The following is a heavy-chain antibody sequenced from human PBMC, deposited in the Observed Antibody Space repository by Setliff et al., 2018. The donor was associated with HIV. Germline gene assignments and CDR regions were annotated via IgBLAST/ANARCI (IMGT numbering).Heavy chain of an antibody. CDR2: ISNDGTRT. D-gene: IGHD5-12*01. J-gene: IGHJ3*02. Sequence: PGGSLRLSCAASGFTFSSYWMHWVRQAPGKGLVWVSHISNDGTRTNYADSVKGRFSISRDNAKNTLYLQMNSLRVDDTAVYYCARDPVATIPRGFDIWGQGTLVTVSS. CDR1: GFTFSSYW. CDR3: ARDPVATIPRGFDI. V-gene: IGHV3-74*01.